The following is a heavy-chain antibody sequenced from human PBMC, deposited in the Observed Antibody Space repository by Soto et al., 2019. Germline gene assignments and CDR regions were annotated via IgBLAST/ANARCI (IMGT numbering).Heavy chain of an antibody. Sequence: GGSLILPCAASGGTCSGYGRHRVRPATGKGLEWVAVISYDGSNKYYADSVKCRFTISRDNSKNTLYLEMNSLRAEDTAVYYSAKEVKMSYYYYYGMDVWGQGTTVTVSS. CDR2: ISYDGSNK. J-gene: IGHJ6*02. CDR1: GGTCSGYG. V-gene: IGHV3-30*18. CDR3: AKEVKMSYYYYYGMDV.